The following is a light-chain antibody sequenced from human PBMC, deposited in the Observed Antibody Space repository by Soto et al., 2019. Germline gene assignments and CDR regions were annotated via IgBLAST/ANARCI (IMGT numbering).Light chain of an antibody. Sequence: DIAMIQTPLSLPVTPGEPAPISGGSRQSLLDSDDGNTYLDWYLQKTGQPPQILIYTVSYRDSGVPDRFSGIGSGTDFTLKISRVEAEDVGVYYCMQRIEFPLTFGGGTKVDIK. J-gene: IGKJ4*01. CDR3: MQRIEFPLT. V-gene: IGKV2-40*01. CDR1: QSLLDSDDGNTY. CDR2: TVS.